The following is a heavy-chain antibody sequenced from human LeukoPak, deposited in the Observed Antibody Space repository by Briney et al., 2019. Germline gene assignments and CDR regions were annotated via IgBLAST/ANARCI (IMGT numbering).Heavy chain of an antibody. V-gene: IGHV4-59*08. D-gene: IGHD5-18*01. Sequence: SETLSLTCTVSGGSISTYYWSWIRQPPGKGLEWIGYIYYSGSTNYNPSLKSRVTISVDTSKTQFSLKLSSVTAADTAVYYCARTRGNSYCSTFLYYWGQGTLVTVSS. CDR3: ARTRGNSYCSTFLYY. J-gene: IGHJ4*02. CDR2: IYYSGST. CDR1: GGSISTYY.